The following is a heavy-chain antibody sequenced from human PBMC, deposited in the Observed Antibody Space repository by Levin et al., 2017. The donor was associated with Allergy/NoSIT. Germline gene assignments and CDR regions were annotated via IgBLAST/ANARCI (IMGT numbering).Heavy chain of an antibody. CDR3: AKPFHDYVFDGYFDY. CDR1: GFTFSSYG. Sequence: GGSLRLSCAASGFTFSSYGMHWVRQAPGKGLEWVAVISYDGSNKYYADSVKGRFTISRDNSKNTLYLQMNSLRAEDTAVYYCAKPFHDYVFDGYFDYWGQGTLVTVSS. CDR2: ISYDGSNK. J-gene: IGHJ4*02. V-gene: IGHV3-30*18. D-gene: IGHD3-16*01.